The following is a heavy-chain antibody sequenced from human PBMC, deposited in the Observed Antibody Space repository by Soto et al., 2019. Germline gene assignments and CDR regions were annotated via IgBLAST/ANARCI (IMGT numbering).Heavy chain of an antibody. CDR3: TTGRDPWFGESYAYYYYYMDV. D-gene: IGHD3-10*01. CDR2: IKSKTDGGTT. CDR1: GFTFSNAW. J-gene: IGHJ6*03. Sequence: GGSLRLSCAASGFTFSNAWMSWVRQAPGKGLEWVGRIKSKTDGGTTDYAAPVKGRFTISRDDSKNTLYLQMNSLKTEDTAVYYCTTGRDPWFGESYAYYYYYMDVWGKGTTVTVSS. V-gene: IGHV3-15*01.